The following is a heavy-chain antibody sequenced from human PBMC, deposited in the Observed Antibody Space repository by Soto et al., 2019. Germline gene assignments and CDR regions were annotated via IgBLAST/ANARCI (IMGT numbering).Heavy chain of an antibody. D-gene: IGHD1-26*01. CDR1: GSTFSDYY. J-gene: IGHJ6*02. CDR2: INPNRGAT. CDR3: AKARILSPVRIGAYYYAVDV. V-gene: IGHV1-2*02. Sequence: QVQLVQSGPEVKKPGASVKVSCKASGSTFSDYYIHWVRQVPGHGLEWMGRINPNRGATDYAQRFKVRGTMTRDTSIRTAYMELSRLMSEDTSVYYWAKARILSPVRIGAYYYAVDVRGQWATVSVSS.